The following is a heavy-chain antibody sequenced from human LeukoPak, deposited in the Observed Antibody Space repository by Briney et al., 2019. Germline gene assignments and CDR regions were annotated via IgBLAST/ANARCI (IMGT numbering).Heavy chain of an antibody. CDR3: ARDRLTMVRGVIRAYYYYGMDV. CDR1: GYTFTSYA. CDR2: INTNTGNP. Sequence: EASVTVSFKASGYTFTSYAMNGVRQAPGQGLEWMGWINTNTGNPTYAQGFTGRFVFSLDTSVSTAYLQISSLKAEDTAVYYCARDRLTMVRGVIRAYYYYGMDVWGQGTTVTVSS. J-gene: IGHJ6*02. D-gene: IGHD3-10*01. V-gene: IGHV7-4-1*02.